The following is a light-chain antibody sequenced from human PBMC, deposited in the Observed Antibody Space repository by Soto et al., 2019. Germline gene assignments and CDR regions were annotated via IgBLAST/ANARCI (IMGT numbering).Light chain of an antibody. CDR2: GAS. J-gene: IGKJ1*01. Sequence: EIELTQSPATLSSSPGDRATLTCRASQSVRSNLAWYQQTPGKAPRLLIYGASARASGVPARFSGGGSGTEFTLTISSLQSEDFAVYYCQQYYSLPGTFGRGTKVDIK. V-gene: IGKV3-15*01. CDR3: QQYYSLPGT. CDR1: QSVRSN.